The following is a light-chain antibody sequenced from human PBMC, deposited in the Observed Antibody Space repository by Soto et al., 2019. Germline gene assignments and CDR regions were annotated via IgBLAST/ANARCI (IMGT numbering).Light chain of an antibody. V-gene: IGKV1-5*03. CDR1: QTLSKW. CDR2: RAS. CDR3: KQYNSYFPNT. Sequence: DIQMTQSPSTLSASVGDRVTITCRASQTLSKWLAWYQQKPGEVPKLLISRASTLESGVPSRFSGSGYGTEFTLTISGLRPEDFATYYCKQYNSYFPNTFGPGTKVEI. J-gene: IGKJ1*01.